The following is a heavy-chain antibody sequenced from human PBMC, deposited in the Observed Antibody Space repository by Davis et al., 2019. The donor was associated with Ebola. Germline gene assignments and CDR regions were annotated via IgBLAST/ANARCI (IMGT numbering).Heavy chain of an antibody. CDR2: ISSMGGTR. J-gene: IGHJ5*02. CDR3: AIDADFGEYGWFDP. Sequence: GESLKISCAASGFTFSAFGVDWVRQAPGKGLEWISYISSMGGTRDYADSVKGRFTISRDNSKNTVYLQMNSLRPDDTATYYCAIDADFGEYGWFDPWGQGTLVIVSS. V-gene: IGHV3-48*01. CDR1: GFTFSAFG. D-gene: IGHD4-17*01.